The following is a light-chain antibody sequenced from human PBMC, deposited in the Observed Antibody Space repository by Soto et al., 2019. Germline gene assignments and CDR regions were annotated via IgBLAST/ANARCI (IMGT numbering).Light chain of an antibody. CDR2: EVS. Sequence: QPALTQPASVSGSPGQSITISCTGTSSDVGGYNYVSWYQQHPGKAPKLMIYEVSNRPSGVSNRFSGSKSDNTASLTISGLQAEDEADYYCSSYTSFSTYVFGTGTKV. CDR1: SSDVGGYNY. V-gene: IGLV2-14*01. J-gene: IGLJ1*01. CDR3: SSYTSFSTYV.